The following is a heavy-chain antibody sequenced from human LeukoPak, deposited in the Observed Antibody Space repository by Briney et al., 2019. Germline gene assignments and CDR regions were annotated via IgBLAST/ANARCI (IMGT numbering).Heavy chain of an antibody. Sequence: GGSLRLSCAASGFTFSSYSLNWVRQAPGKGLEWVSSISSSGAYIYYADSVKGRFTISRDNGKDSLYLQMNSLRDEDTALYYCVRGPLSGSYHPPFDYWGQGTLVTVSS. CDR3: VRGPLSGSYHPPFDY. CDR1: GFTFSSYS. J-gene: IGHJ4*02. D-gene: IGHD3-10*01. V-gene: IGHV3-21*04. CDR2: ISSSGAYI.